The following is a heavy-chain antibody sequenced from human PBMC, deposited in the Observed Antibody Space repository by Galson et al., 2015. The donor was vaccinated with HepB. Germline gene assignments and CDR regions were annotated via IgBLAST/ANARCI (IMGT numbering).Heavy chain of an antibody. CDR3: ARLRGNDWKLDYFDA. V-gene: IGHV4-59*01. CDR1: GGSITSNY. Sequence: SETLSLTCTVSGGSITSNYWSWIRQPPGKGLEWIGYIYYSGTTLFSPSLNSRVSISLDTSKNRFSLKLSSLTAADTAIYYCARLRGNDWKLDYFDAWGQGTLVTVSS. CDR2: IYYSGTT. D-gene: IGHD1-1*01. J-gene: IGHJ5*02.